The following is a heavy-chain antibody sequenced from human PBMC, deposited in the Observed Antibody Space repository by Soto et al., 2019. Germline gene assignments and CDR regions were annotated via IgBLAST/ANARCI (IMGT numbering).Heavy chain of an antibody. CDR2: IYHSGST. D-gene: IGHD3-22*01. CDR3: ARGGVDYYDSSGYSSSPYYFDY. Sequence: SEPLSLTCAVSGGYISSGGCSWSWIRQPPGKGVEWFGYIYHSGSTYYNPSLKSRVTISVDRSKNQFSLKLSSVTAADTAVYYCARGGVDYYDSSGYSSSPYYFDYWGQGTLVTVSS. V-gene: IGHV4-30-2*01. J-gene: IGHJ4*02. CDR1: GGYISSGGCS.